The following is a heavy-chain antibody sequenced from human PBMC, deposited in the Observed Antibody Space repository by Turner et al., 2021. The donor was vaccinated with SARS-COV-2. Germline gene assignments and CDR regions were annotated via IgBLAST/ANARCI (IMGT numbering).Heavy chain of an antibody. CDR3: ARLYTYAEFYFDY. CDR2: IYHGGST. D-gene: IGHD5-18*01. Sequence: QVQLQESGPGLVKPSETLSLPCTVSGGSISNYYWSWIRQPPGKGLEWIGYIYHGGSTKYNPSLKGRVTIAVDTSKNQFSLILSSVTAADTAVYYCARLYTYAEFYFDYWGQGALVTVSS. CDR1: GGSISNYY. V-gene: IGHV4-59*08. J-gene: IGHJ4*02.